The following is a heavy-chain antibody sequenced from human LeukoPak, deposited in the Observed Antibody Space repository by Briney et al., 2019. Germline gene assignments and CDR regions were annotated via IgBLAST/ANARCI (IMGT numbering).Heavy chain of an antibody. CDR3: ARNIQRGYSYVPYY. V-gene: IGHV3-30*02. CDR2: IRYDGSNK. D-gene: IGHD5-18*01. Sequence: GGSLRLSCAASGFTFSSYGMHWVRQAPGKGLEWVAFIRYDGSNKYYADSVKGRFTISRDNSKNTLYLQMNSLRAEDTAVYYCARNIQRGYSYVPYYWGQGTLVTVSS. CDR1: GFTFSSYG. J-gene: IGHJ4*02.